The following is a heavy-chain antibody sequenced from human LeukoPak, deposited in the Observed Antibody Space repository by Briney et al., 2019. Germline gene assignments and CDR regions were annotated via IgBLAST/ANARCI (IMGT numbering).Heavy chain of an antibody. V-gene: IGHV3-74*01. J-gene: IGHJ4*02. CDR3: STVEHF. D-gene: IGHD1/OR15-1a*01. CDR2: IDSDGSGT. Sequence: PGGPLRLSCSASGLTLSGYWMHWVRQIPGKGLVWVSRIDSDGSGTSYADSVKGRFTISRDDVKNMLYLQMNSLRVEDTGLYYCSTVEHFWGQGTLVTVSS. CDR1: GLTLSGYW.